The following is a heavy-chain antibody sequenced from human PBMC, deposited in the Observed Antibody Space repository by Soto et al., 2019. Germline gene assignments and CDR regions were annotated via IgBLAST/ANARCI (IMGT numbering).Heavy chain of an antibody. J-gene: IGHJ5*02. CDR1: GYVFTKYP. CDR2: NDNT. D-gene: IGHD3-10*01. V-gene: IGHV1-18*01. Sequence: GASVKVSCKASGYVFTKYPSAWLRQAPGQGLEWMGNNDNTNYGKNFQGRLTLTTDTSTSTSYMELRDLRSDDTAVYYCARVMVVPGGMDEGVWFDRWGQRTPVPV. CDR3: ARVMVVPGGMDEGVWFDR.